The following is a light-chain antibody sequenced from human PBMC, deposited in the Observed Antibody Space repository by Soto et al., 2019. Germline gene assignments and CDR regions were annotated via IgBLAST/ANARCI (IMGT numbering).Light chain of an antibody. Sequence: QSALTQPASVSGSPGQSITISCTGTSSDVGGYNYVSWYQQHPGKAPKLMIYEVSNRPSGVSNRFSGSKSGNTASLTISGLQAKDEADYYCSSYTSSTTLEGVFGTGIKLTV. V-gene: IGLV2-14*01. CDR3: SSYTSSTTLEGV. CDR2: EVS. CDR1: SSDVGGYNY. J-gene: IGLJ1*01.